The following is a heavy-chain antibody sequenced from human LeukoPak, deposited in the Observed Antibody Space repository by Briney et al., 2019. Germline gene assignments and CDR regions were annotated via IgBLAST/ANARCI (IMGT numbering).Heavy chain of an antibody. CDR2: ISKSGDHT. Sequence: GGSLRLSRAASGFTFSSYAMSWVRQAPGKGLEWVSAISKSGDHTYYAASAKGRFTIYRDNSKNTQYLQMNSLRAEDTAVYYCATSWGPDTSAFRWGRDGMDVWGQGTTVIVS. J-gene: IGHJ6*02. CDR1: GFTFSSYA. D-gene: IGHD3-16*01. CDR3: ATSWGPDTSAFRWGRDGMDV. V-gene: IGHV3-23*01.